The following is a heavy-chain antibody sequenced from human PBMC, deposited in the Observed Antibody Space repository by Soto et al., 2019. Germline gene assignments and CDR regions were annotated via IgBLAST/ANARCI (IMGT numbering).Heavy chain of an antibody. Sequence: EVQLVESGGDLVQPGGSLRLSCAASGFTFDSYWMHWVRQVPGKWLVWVSRINTDGSSTAYADSVKDRFTISRDNARNTLYLHMNSLRGEYTAVYDCTTGMEAVGTFEYWGQGPLVTVSS. CDR3: TTGMEAVGTFEY. CDR1: GFTFDSYW. J-gene: IGHJ4*02. D-gene: IGHD6-13*01. V-gene: IGHV3-74*01. CDR2: INTDGSST.